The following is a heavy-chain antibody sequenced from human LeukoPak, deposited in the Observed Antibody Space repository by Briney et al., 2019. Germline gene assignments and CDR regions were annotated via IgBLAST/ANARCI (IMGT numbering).Heavy chain of an antibody. CDR1: GYTLTELS. Sequence: ASVKVSCKVSGYTLTELSMHWVRQAPGKGLEWMGGFDPEGGETIYAQKFQGRVTMTEDTSTDTAYMELSSLRSEDTAVYYCATPTGSYIAFDIWGQGTMVTVSS. J-gene: IGHJ3*02. V-gene: IGHV1-24*01. CDR2: FDPEGGET. CDR3: ATPTGSYIAFDI. D-gene: IGHD1-26*01.